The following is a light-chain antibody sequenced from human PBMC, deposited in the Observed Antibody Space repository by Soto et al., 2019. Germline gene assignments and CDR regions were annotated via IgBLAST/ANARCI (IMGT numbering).Light chain of an antibody. J-gene: IGKJ3*01. CDR3: QQSYSTLT. CDR2: AAS. V-gene: IGKV1-39*01. CDR1: QSINNY. Sequence: DIQMSQSPSSLSASVGDRVTITCRASQSINNYLSWYQQKPGRAPKLLIYAASSLHSGVPSRFSGSGSGTDFTLTISSLQPEDFATYYCQQSYSTLTFGPGTTVVVK.